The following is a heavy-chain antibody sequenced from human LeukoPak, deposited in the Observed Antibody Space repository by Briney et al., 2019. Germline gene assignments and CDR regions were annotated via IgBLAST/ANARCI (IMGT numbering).Heavy chain of an antibody. CDR1: GYTFSNYY. Sequence: GASVRVSCKASGYTFSNYYIHWVRQAPGQGLEWMGIIGGSTNYAQKFQGRVTMTRDTSTSTVYMELSSLRSEDTAVYYCARVRDGYNDAYDIRGQGTMVTVHS. CDR3: ARVRDGYNDAYDI. CDR2: IGGST. J-gene: IGHJ3*02. D-gene: IGHD5-24*01. V-gene: IGHV1-46*01.